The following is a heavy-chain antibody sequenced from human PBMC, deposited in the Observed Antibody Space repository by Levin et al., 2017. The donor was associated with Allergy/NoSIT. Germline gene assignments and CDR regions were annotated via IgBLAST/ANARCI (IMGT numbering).Heavy chain of an antibody. CDR3: ARHVKAVGDWHAFDI. D-gene: IGHD1-26*01. Sequence: PGGSLRLSCTVSGGSISSYYWSWIRQPPGKGLEWIGYIYYSGSTNYNPSLKSRVTISVDTSKNQFSLKLSSVTAADTAVYYCARHVKAVGDWHAFDIWGQGTMVTVSS. CDR1: GGSISSYY. V-gene: IGHV4-59*08. J-gene: IGHJ3*02. CDR2: IYYSGST.